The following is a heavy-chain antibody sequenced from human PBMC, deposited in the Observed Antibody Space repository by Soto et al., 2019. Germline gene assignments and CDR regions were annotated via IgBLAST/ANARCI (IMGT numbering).Heavy chain of an antibody. V-gene: IGHV3-33*01. CDR2: IWFDGSNK. D-gene: IGHD3-10*01. CDR1: GFTFSTYA. CDR3: ARGGQPLLWFGDPLKY. Sequence: QVQLVESGGGVVQPGRSLRLSCAASGFTFSTYAMHWVRQAPGKGLEWVAVIWFDGSNKYYAASVKGRFTISRDNSKNTLYLQMNSLRAEDTAVYYCARGGQPLLWFGDPLKYWGQGTLVTVSS. J-gene: IGHJ4*02.